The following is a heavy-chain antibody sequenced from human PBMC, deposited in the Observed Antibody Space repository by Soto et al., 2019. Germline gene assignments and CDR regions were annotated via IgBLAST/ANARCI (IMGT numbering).Heavy chain of an antibody. J-gene: IGHJ1*01. CDR3: ARQARDGYNPGHFQH. CDR1: GGSISSSSYY. CDR2: IYYSGST. D-gene: IGHD5-12*01. Sequence: TSETLSLTCTVSGGSISSSSYYWGWIRQPPGKGLEWIGSIYYSGSTYYNPSLKSRVTISVDTSKNQFSLKLSSVTAADTAVYYCARQARDGYNPGHFQHWGQGTRVTVSS. V-gene: IGHV4-39*01.